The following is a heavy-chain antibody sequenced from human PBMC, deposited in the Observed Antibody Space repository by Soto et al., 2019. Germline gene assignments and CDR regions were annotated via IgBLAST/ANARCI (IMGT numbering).Heavy chain of an antibody. CDR2: IVVGSGNT. CDR1: GFTFTRSA. J-gene: IGHJ3*01. D-gene: IGHD4-17*01. Sequence: QMQLVQSGPEVKKPGTSVKVSCKASGFTFTRSAVQWVLQARGQRPEWIGWIVVGSGNTNYAQKFQERVTITRDMSTSTAYMELSSLRSEDTAVYYCAAFATTGDAFDVWGQGTMVTVSS. CDR3: AAFATTGDAFDV. V-gene: IGHV1-58*01.